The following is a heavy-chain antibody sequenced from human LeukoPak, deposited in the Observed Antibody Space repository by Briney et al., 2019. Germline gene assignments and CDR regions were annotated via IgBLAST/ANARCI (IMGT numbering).Heavy chain of an antibody. V-gene: IGHV3-30-3*01. CDR1: GFAFSSLA. D-gene: IGHD1-26*01. J-gene: IGHJ6*02. CDR3: ARDRGSGSYYGMDV. CDR2: ISYGGSNK. Sequence: PGTSLRLSCAVSGFAFSSLAMHWVRQAPGKGLEWVAVISYGGSNKYYADSVKGRFTISRDNPKNTVYLQMNSLRAEDTAVYYCARDRGSGSYYGMDVWGQGTTVTVSS.